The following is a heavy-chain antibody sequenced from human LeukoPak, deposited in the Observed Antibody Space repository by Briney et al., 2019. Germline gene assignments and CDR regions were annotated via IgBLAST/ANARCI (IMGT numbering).Heavy chain of an antibody. D-gene: IGHD6-13*01. CDR2: IYYSGST. CDR1: GGSISSYY. Sequence: SETLSLTCTVSGGSISSYYWSWIRQPPGKGLEWIGYIYYSGSTNYNPSLKSRVTISVNTSKNQFSLKLSSVTAGDTAVYYCARFPPPQQLVPHFDYWGQGTLVTVSS. J-gene: IGHJ4*02. V-gene: IGHV4-59*01. CDR3: ARFPPPQQLVPHFDY.